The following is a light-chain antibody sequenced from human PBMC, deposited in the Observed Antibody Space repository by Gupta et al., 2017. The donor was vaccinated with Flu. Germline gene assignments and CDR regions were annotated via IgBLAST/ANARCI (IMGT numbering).Light chain of an antibody. CDR3: QTWGTGMQV. CDR2: LNSDGSH. Sequence: QLVLTQSPSASASLGASVKLTCTLSSGHNNYAIAWHQQQPQKGPRYLMKLNSDGSHNKGDGIPDRFSGSSSAAALSLTISSLQSEDESDYYSQTWGTGMQVFGGGTKLTVL. V-gene: IGLV4-69*01. CDR1: SGHNNYA. J-gene: IGLJ3*02.